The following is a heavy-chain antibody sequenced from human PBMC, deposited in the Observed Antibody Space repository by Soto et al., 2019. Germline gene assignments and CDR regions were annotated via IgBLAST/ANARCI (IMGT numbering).Heavy chain of an antibody. D-gene: IGHD6-13*01. CDR2: IWYDGSNK. V-gene: IGHV3-33*01. J-gene: IGHJ4*02. Sequence: GGSLRLSCAASGFTFSSYGMHWVRQAPGKGLEWVAVIWYDGSNKYYADSVKGRFTISRDNSKNTLYLQMNSLRAEDTAVYYCARDLIAAAAGHYFDYWGQGTLVTVSS. CDR3: ARDLIAAAAGHYFDY. CDR1: GFTFSSYG.